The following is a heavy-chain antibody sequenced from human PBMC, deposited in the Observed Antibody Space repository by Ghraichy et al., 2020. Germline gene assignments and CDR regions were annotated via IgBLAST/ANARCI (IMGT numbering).Heavy chain of an antibody. CDR3: AKDRGGTLVLGDN. CDR2: ITDSGGTT. J-gene: IGHJ4*02. Sequence: GGSLRLSCAASGFTFSSYAMNWVRQAPGKGLEWVSAITDSGGTTYYSDSVKGRFTISRDNSKNTLYLQMNSLRTEDTAIYYCAKDRGGTLVLGDNWGQGTLVTVSP. V-gene: IGHV3-23*01. CDR1: GFTFSSYA. D-gene: IGHD6-13*01.